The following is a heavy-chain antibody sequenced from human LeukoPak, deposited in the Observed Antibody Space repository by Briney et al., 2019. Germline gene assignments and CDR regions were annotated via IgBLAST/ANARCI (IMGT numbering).Heavy chain of an antibody. V-gene: IGHV3-7*01. CDR3: ARGGTWGSFDY. CDR2: IREDGSHE. D-gene: IGHD3-16*01. J-gene: IGHJ4*02. Sequence: GGSLRLSCEASGFTFSTYWMNWVRQAPGKGLEGVAYIREDGSHENYVDSVKGRFTISRDNAKNSLSLQLNSLRAEDTAVYFCARGGTWGSFDYWGQGTLVTVSS. CDR1: GFTFSTYW.